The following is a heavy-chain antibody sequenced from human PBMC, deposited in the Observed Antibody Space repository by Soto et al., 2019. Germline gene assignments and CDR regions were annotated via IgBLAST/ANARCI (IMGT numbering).Heavy chain of an antibody. CDR3: ARVGGDYVLDY. V-gene: IGHV3-48*01. CDR2: ISSSSSTI. Sequence: EVQLVESGGGLVQPGGSLRLSCAASGFTFSSYSMNWVRQAPGKGLEWVSYISSSSSTIYYADSVKGRFTISRDNANNSLYLQMNSLRAEDTAVYYCARVGGDYVLDYWGQGTLVTVSS. D-gene: IGHD4-17*01. J-gene: IGHJ4*02. CDR1: GFTFSSYS.